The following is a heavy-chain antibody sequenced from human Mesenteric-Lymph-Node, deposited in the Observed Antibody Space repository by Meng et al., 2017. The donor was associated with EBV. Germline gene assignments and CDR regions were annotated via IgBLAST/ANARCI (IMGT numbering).Heavy chain of an antibody. CDR1: WFSLTTSGVG. D-gene: IGHD1-26*01. Sequence: TLKEYAATLVKPPQTLTLAFTFSWFSLTTSGVGVGWIRQPPGKALEWLALNYWDDDKRYSPTLKDRLTITKDTSKNQVVLTMTNIDPMDTATYFCAHRPGVGAIDLDYWGQGTLVTVSS. CDR2: NYWDDDK. CDR3: AHRPGVGAIDLDY. J-gene: IGHJ4*02. V-gene: IGHV2-5*02.